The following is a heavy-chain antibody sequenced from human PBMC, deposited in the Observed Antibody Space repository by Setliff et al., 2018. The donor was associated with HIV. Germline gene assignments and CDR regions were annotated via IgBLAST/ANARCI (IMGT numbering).Heavy chain of an antibody. CDR3: ARGKYYFDSGTPSYVDY. V-gene: IGHV4-34*01. J-gene: IGHJ4*02. Sequence: PSETLSLTCAVSGGSFSGYFWSWIRQPPGKGLEWIGEINHDGITNYNPSLKSRVTVSVDTSKSQFSLKLSSVTAADTAVYYCARGKYYFDSGTPSYVDYWGQGSRVTVS. CDR1: GGSFSGYF. D-gene: IGHD3-10*01. CDR2: INHDGIT.